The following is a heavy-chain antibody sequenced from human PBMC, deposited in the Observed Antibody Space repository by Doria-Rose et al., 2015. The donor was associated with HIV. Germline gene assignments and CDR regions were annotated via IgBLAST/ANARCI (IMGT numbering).Heavy chain of an antibody. Sequence: QITLKESGPVLVKPTETLTLTCTVSGVSLSSPGMGVSWIRQPPGQALEWLANIFSDDERSYKTSLRSRLTISRGTAKSQVVFTMTDMDPVDTATYYCARIKSSRWYHKYYFDFWGQGTLVTVSA. CDR1: GVSLSSPGMG. CDR2: IFSDDER. V-gene: IGHV2-26*01. D-gene: IGHD6-13*01. J-gene: IGHJ4*02. CDR3: ARIKSSRWYHKYYFDF.